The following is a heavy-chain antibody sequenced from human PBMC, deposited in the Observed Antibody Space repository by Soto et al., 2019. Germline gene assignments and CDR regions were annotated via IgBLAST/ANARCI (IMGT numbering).Heavy chain of an antibody. CDR2: INPGDSDA. V-gene: IGHV5-51*01. J-gene: IGHJ4*02. CDR1: GYSFTNYW. Sequence: PGESLKISCKGSGYSFTNYWIAWVRQMPGNGLEWMGVINPGDSDARYSPSFQGQVTISVDKSINTAYLQWSSLKASDTAMYFCARPMDVHRTVYYAIWGQGTPVTAPQ. CDR3: ARPMDVHRTVYYAI. D-gene: IGHD2-2*01.